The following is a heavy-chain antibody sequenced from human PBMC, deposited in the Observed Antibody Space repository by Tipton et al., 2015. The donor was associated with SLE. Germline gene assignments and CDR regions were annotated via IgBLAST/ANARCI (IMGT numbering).Heavy chain of an antibody. CDR3: ARLEWELRYFDY. CDR1: GYSISSGYY. J-gene: IGHJ4*02. D-gene: IGHD1-26*01. CDR2: IHHSGST. Sequence: TLSLTCAVSGYSISSGYYWGWIRQPPGKGLEWIGSIHHSGSTYYNPSLKSRVTISVDTSKNQFSLKLSSVTAADTAVYYCARLEWELRYFDYWGQGTLVTVSS. V-gene: IGHV4-38-2*01.